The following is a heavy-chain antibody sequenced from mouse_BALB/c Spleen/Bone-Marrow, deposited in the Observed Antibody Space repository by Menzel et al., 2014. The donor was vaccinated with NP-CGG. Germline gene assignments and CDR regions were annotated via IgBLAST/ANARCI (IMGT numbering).Heavy chain of an antibody. V-gene: IGHV1-84*02. CDR3: ARSAYYGNYGGY. D-gene: IGHD2-10*01. Sequence: VQVVESGPELVKPGASVKISCKASGYTFTDHYINWVKQKPGQGLEWIGWIYPGSGNTKYNEKFKGKATLTVDTSSSTAYMQLSSLTSEDTAVYFCARSAYYGNYGGYWGQGTTLTVSS. CDR2: IYPGSGNT. CDR1: GYTFTDHY. J-gene: IGHJ2*01.